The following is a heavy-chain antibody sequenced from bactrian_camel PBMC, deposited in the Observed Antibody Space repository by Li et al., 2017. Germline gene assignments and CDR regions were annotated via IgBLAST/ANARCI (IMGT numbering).Heavy chain of an antibody. J-gene: IGHJ4*01. CDR2: ISESGGRT. Sequence: QLVESGGGSVQAGGSLRLSCEVSGLALNNYCVSWFRQAPGKGIEWISTISESGGRTYYANSMKGRFTISRDNAKNTVYLQMNNLKPEDTAVYYCGRSNYYCTNACPATGSQGTQVTVS. CDR1: GLALNNYC. V-gene: IGHV3S25*01. D-gene: IGHD3*01.